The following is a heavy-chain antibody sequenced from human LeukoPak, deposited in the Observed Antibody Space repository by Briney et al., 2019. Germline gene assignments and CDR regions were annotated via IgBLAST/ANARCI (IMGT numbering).Heavy chain of an antibody. CDR3: ARLYSGYDLWTRQQWRKFDY. V-gene: IGHV4-61*02. D-gene: IGHD5-12*01. CDR2: IYTSGST. J-gene: IGHJ4*02. CDR1: GGSISSGSYY. Sequence: SETLSLTCTVSGGSISSGSYYWSWIRQPAGKGLEWIGRIYTSGSTNYNPSLKSRVTISVDTSKNQFSLKLSSVTAADTAVYYCARLYSGYDLWTRQQWRKFDYWGQGTLVTVSS.